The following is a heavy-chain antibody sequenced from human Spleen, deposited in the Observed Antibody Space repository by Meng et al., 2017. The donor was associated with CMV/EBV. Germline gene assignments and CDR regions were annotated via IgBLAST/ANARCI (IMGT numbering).Heavy chain of an antibody. D-gene: IGHD5-12*01. CDR1: VVSISTDNW. J-gene: IGHJ4*01. V-gene: IGHV4-4*02. CDR3: ARDSSGHDWGSY. CDR2: IYHTGRT. Sequence: AVSVVSISTDNWWPWVRQPPGKGLEWIGEIYHTGRTNSNPSLNSRLIISVDKSKNEVSLKLISATAADTAIYYCARDSSGHDWGSYWGHGALVTVSS.